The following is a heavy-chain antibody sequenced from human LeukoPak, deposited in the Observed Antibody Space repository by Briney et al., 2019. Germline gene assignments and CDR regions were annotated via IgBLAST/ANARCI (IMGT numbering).Heavy chain of an antibody. CDR1: GYTFTGYY. D-gene: IGHD1-26*01. Sequence: ASVKVSCKASGYTFTGYYFHWVRQAPGQGLEGMGWINPNSGGTNYAQKFQGRVTMTRDPSISTAYMALSRLRSDATAVYYCAGYSGSYLVLGTFDIWGQGTMVTVSS. V-gene: IGHV1-2*02. CDR3: AGYSGSYLVLGTFDI. CDR2: INPNSGGT. J-gene: IGHJ3*02.